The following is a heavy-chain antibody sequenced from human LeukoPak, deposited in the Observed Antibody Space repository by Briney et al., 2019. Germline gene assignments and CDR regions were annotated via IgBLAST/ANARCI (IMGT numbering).Heavy chain of an antibody. Sequence: GASVKVSCKASGGTFSSYAISWVRQAPGQGLEWMGGIIPIFGTANYAQKFQGRVTITTDESTSTAYMELSSLRSEDTAVYYCVGIAAAGRSRYYYMDVWGQGTTVTVSS. J-gene: IGHJ6*03. CDR1: GGTFSSYA. V-gene: IGHV1-69*05. CDR2: IIPIFGTA. CDR3: VGIAAAGRSRYYYMDV. D-gene: IGHD6-13*01.